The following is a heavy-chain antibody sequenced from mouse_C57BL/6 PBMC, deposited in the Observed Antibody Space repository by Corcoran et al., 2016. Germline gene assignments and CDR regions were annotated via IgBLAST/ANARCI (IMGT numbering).Heavy chain of an antibody. D-gene: IGHD1-1*01. CDR2: ISYDGSN. CDR1: GYSITSGYY. Sequence: DVQLQESGPGLVKPSQSLSLTCSVTGYSITSGYYWNWIRQFPGNKLEWMGYISYDGSNNYNPSLKNRISITRDTSKNQFFLKLNSVTTEDTATYYCARYYYGSSPFDVWGTGTTVTISS. V-gene: IGHV3-6*01. J-gene: IGHJ1*03. CDR3: ARYYYGSSPFDV.